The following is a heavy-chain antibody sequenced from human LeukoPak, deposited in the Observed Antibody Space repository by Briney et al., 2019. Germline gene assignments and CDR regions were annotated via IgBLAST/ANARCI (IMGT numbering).Heavy chain of an antibody. CDR2: IYYSGST. D-gene: IGHD3-3*01. J-gene: IGHJ6*03. Sequence: SETLSLTCTVSGGSISSSSYYWGWIRQPPGKGLEWIGSIYYSGSTYYNPSLKSRVTISVDTSKNQFSLKLSSVTAADTAVYYCARDPLQDYDFWSGYYSDYYYMDVWGKGTTVTVSS. CDR3: ARDPLQDYDFWSGYYSDYYYMDV. CDR1: GGSISSSSYY. V-gene: IGHV4-39*07.